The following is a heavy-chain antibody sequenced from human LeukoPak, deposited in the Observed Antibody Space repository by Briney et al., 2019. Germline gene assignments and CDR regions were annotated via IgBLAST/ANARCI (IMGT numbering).Heavy chain of an antibody. Sequence: GGSLRLSCAASGFTFSSYAMHWVRQAPGKGLEWVAVISYDGSNKYYADSVKGRFTISRDNSKNALYLQMNSLRAEDTAVYYCAKDLHYGSADYWGQGTLVTVSS. CDR2: ISYDGSNK. CDR3: AKDLHYGSADY. V-gene: IGHV3-30*04. CDR1: GFTFSSYA. J-gene: IGHJ4*02. D-gene: IGHD3-10*01.